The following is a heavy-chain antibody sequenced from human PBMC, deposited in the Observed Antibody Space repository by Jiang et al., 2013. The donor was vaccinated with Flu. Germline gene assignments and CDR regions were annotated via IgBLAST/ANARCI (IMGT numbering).Heavy chain of an antibody. V-gene: IGHV2-5*01. CDR2: IFWNDNE. Sequence: KPTQTLTLTCTFSGFSLATPGLGVGWIRQPPGEALEWLAVIFWNDNERYSPSLTSRLTITKDNLKNQVVLTMTNLDPADTGTYYCAHRSDFWSGSAMDVWGKGTTVTVSS. D-gene: IGHD3-3*01. CDR1: GFSLATPGLG. J-gene: IGHJ6*03. CDR3: AHRSDFWSGSAMDV.